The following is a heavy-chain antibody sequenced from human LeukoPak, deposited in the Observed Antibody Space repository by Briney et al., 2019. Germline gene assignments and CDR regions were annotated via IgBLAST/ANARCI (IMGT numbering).Heavy chain of an antibody. CDR1: GGSISSYY. J-gene: IGHJ6*03. CDR3: AILDYDGTMDV. D-gene: IGHD4-17*01. V-gene: IGHV4-59*06. Sequence: SETLSLTCTVSGGSISSYYWSWIRQPPGKGLEWIGYIYYSGSTYYNPSLKSRVTISVDTSKNQFSLKLSSVTAADTAVYYCAILDYDGTMDVWGKGTTVTVSS. CDR2: IYYSGST.